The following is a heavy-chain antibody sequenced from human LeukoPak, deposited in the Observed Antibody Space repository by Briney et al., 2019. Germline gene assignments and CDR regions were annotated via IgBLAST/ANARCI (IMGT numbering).Heavy chain of an antibody. J-gene: IGHJ4*02. CDR2: IYYSGST. CDR1: GGSISSSSYY. CDR3: ARDGDLIH. D-gene: IGHD4-17*01. Sequence: TSETLSLTCTVSGGSISSSSYYWGWIRQPPGKGLEWIGSIYYSGSTYYNPSLKSRVTISVDTSKNQFSLKLSSVTAADTAVYYCARDGDLIHWGQGTLVTVSS. V-gene: IGHV4-39*07.